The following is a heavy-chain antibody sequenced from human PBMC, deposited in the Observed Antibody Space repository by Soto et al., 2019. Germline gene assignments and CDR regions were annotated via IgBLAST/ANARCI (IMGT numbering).Heavy chain of an antibody. D-gene: IGHD3-10*01. V-gene: IGHV3-30*18. Sequence: PGGSLRLSCAASGFTFNYFGMHWVRQAPGKGLEWVAVTSYNGSVTYYADSVKGRFTVSRDNSKNTLYLQMDSLRGEDTAVYSCAKDLRVASIRGYSYYGMDVWGHGTTVTVSS. CDR1: GFTFNYFG. CDR3: AKDLRVASIRGYSYYGMDV. J-gene: IGHJ6*02. CDR2: TSYNGSVT.